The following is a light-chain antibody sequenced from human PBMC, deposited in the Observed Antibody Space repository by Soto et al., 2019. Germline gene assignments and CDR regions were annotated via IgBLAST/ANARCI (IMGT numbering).Light chain of an antibody. J-gene: IGKJ5*01. CDR2: DAS. V-gene: IGKV3-11*01. CDR1: QSVSIY. CDR3: QQRSNWPPEIT. Sequence: EIVLTQSPATLSLLPGERATLSCRASQSVSIYLAWYQQKPGQAPRLLIYDASNRATGIPARFSGSGSGTDFTLTISSLEPEDFAVYYCQQRSNWPPEITFGQGTRLEIK.